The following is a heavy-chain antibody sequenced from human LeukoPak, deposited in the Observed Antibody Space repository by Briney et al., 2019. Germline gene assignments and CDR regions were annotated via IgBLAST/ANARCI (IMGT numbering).Heavy chain of an antibody. V-gene: IGHV4-59*08. Sequence: SETLSLTCTVSGGSISSYYWSWIRQPPGKGLEWIGYIYYSGSTNYNPSLKSRVTISVDTSKNQFSLKLSSVTAADTAVYYCARPYSSGWYGAFDIWGQGTMVTVSS. CDR3: ARPYSSGWYGAFDI. CDR2: IYYSGST. J-gene: IGHJ3*02. CDR1: GGSISSYY. D-gene: IGHD6-19*01.